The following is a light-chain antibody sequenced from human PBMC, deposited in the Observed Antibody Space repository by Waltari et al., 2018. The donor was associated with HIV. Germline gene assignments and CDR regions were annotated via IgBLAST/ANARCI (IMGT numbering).Light chain of an antibody. CDR2: GDT. Sequence: SYELTQPLSVSVALGQTARITCGGNNIGSKNVHWSQQKPGQAPVLVIYGDTNRPSGIPGGVADTVSKNKATLHIDGARAENEADYNSQVWDSSTVVFGGGTELTVL. V-gene: IGLV3-9*01. J-gene: IGLJ2*01. CDR1: NIGSKN. CDR3: QVWDSSTVV.